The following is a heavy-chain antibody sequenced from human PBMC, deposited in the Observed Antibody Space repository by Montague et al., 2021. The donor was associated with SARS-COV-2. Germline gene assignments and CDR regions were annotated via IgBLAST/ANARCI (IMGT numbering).Heavy chain of an antibody. V-gene: IGHV2-70*04. CDR3: ARSYYDILTAYYTPFDY. J-gene: IGHJ4*02. Sequence: PVLVKPTQTLTLTCTFSGFSLSTSGMRASWIRQPPGKALEWLACIDWDDDKFYSTSLKTRLTISKDTSKNQVVLTMTNMDPVDTATYYCARSYYDILTAYYTPFDYWGQGTLVTVSS. D-gene: IGHD3-9*01. CDR2: IDWDDDK. CDR1: GFSLSTSGMR.